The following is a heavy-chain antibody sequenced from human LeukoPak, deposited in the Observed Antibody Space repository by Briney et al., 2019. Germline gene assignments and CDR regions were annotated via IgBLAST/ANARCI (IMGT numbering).Heavy chain of an antibody. CDR2: ISGNGVNT. Sequence: GGSLRLSCAASGFTLSSYAMHWVRQAPGKGLEYVSAISGNGVNTYYADSVKGRYIISRDISKNTLYLQMGGLRGDDMAVYYCARERLGVVIFDDAFDVWGQGTLVTVSS. D-gene: IGHD3-3*01. V-gene: IGHV3-64*02. CDR3: ARERLGVVIFDDAFDV. CDR1: GFTLSSYA. J-gene: IGHJ3*01.